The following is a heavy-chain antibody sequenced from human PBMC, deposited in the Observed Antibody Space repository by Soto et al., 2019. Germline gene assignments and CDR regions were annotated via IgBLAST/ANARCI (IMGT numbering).Heavy chain of an antibody. Sequence: PGGSLRLSCAASGFTFSSYWMHWVRQAPGKGLVRVSRINRDGSSANYADSVKGRFTISRDNAKNTLYLQMNSLRAEDAAVYYCARETYRTFYFDNWGQGALVTVSS. CDR2: INRDGSSA. J-gene: IGHJ4*02. V-gene: IGHV3-74*01. D-gene: IGHD1-1*01. CDR3: ARETYRTFYFDN. CDR1: GFTFSSYW.